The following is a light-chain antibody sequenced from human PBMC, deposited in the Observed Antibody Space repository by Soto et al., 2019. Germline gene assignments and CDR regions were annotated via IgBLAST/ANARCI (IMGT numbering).Light chain of an antibody. J-gene: IGKJ1*01. Sequence: SQSASALSGTIGDRVTITCRASQTISSWLAWYQQKPGKAPKLLIYKASTLKSGVPSRFSGSGSGTEFTLTISSLQPDDFATYYCQQYDSSWTFGQGTKG. V-gene: IGKV1-5*03. CDR3: QQYDSSWT. CDR2: KAS. CDR1: QTISSW.